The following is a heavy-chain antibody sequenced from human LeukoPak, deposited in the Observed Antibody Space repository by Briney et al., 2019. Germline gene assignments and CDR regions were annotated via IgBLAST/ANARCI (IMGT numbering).Heavy chain of an antibody. CDR1: GASIRSYY. Sequence: SETLSLTWTVSGASIRSYYWSWIRQPPGKGLEWIGYMDYSGSSKYNPSLKSRVTISGDTSKNQFSLKLSSVTAADTAVYYCAREGIGAAGTFDYWGQGTLVTVSS. CDR2: MDYSGSS. J-gene: IGHJ4*02. CDR3: AREGIGAAGTFDY. D-gene: IGHD6-13*01. V-gene: IGHV4-59*01.